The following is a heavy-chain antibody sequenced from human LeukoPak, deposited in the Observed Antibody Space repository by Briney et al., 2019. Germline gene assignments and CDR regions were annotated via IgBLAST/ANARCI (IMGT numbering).Heavy chain of an antibody. V-gene: IGHV1-2*02. D-gene: IGHD4-17*01. Sequence: ASVKVSCKASGYTFTGYLMHWVRQAPGQGLEWMGWINPNSGDTKYAQKFQGRVTMTRDTSISTDYMELSRLRSDDTAVYYCARALTTVATWLYLWGRGTLVTVSS. J-gene: IGHJ2*01. CDR2: INPNSGDT. CDR1: GYTFTGYL. CDR3: ARALTTVATWLYL.